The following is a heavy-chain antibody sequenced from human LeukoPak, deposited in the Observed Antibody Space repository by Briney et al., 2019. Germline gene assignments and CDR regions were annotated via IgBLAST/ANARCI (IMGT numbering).Heavy chain of an antibody. D-gene: IGHD3-3*01. CDR1: GFTISSYW. J-gene: IGHJ4*02. CDR2: IKQDGSEK. V-gene: IGHV3-7*01. Sequence: PGGSLRLSCAASGFTISSYWMSWVRQAPGKGLEWVANIKQDGSEKYYVDSVKGRFTISRDNAKNSLYLQMNSLRAEDTAVYYCARDPQFSPFDYWGQGTLVTVSS. CDR3: ARDPQFSPFDY.